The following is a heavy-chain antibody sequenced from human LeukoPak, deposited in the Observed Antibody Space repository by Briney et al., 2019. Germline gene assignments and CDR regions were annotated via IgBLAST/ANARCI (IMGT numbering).Heavy chain of an antibody. CDR1: GYTFTYHA. J-gene: IGHJ4*02. V-gene: IGHV1-69*05. D-gene: IGHD5-24*01. Sequence: ASVKVSCKASGYTFTYHAISWVRQAPGQGLVWMGGIIPIFGTANYAQKFQGRVTITTDESTSTAYMELSSLRSEDTAVYYCARGDGYTPGFDYWGQGTLVTVSS. CDR2: IIPIFGTA. CDR3: ARGDGYTPGFDY.